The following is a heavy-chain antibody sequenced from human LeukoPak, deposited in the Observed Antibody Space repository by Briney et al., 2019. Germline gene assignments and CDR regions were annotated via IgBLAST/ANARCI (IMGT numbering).Heavy chain of an antibody. CDR2: INSDGSST. J-gene: IGHJ4*02. V-gene: IGHV3-74*01. D-gene: IGHD2-21*01. CDR1: GFTFSSYW. CDR3: ARGGGYCGGDCYGIDY. Sequence: GGSLRLSCAASGFTFSSYWMHWVRQAPGKGLVWVSRINSDGSSTSYADSVKGRFTISRDNAKNSLYLQMNSLRAEDTAVYYCARGGGYCGGDCYGIDYWGQGTLVTVSS.